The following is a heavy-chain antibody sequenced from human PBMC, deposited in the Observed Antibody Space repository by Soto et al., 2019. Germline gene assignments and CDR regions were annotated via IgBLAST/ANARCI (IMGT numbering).Heavy chain of an antibody. CDR3: AAPPRY. D-gene: IGHD6-6*01. V-gene: IGHV4-59*01. J-gene: IGHJ4*02. CDR2: IYDSGST. Sequence: SKTLSLNCPVSGGSISSYYWSWIRQPPGKGLEWIGYIYDSGSTNYNPSLKSRVTISVDTSKNQFSLKLTSVTAADTAVYYCAAPPRYWGQGTLVTVS. CDR1: GGSISSYY.